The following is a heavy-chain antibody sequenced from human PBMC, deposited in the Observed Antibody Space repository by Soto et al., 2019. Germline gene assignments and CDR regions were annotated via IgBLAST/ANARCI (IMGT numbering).Heavy chain of an antibody. CDR3: ARVRYFDWLLWVNWFDP. V-gene: IGHV1-3*01. Sequence: ASVKVSCKASGYTFTSYAMHWVRQAPGQRLEWMGWINAGNGNTKYSQKFQGRVTITRDTSASTAYMELSSLRSDDTAVYYCARVRYFDWLLWVNWFDPWGQGTLVTVSS. CDR1: GYTFTSYA. D-gene: IGHD3-9*01. J-gene: IGHJ5*02. CDR2: INAGNGNT.